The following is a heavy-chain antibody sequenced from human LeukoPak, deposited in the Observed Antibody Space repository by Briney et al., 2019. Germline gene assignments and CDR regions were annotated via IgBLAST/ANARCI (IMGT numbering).Heavy chain of an antibody. CDR3: ARDIGNGDYYYYMDV. J-gene: IGHJ6*03. D-gene: IGHD1-1*01. Sequence: GGSLRLSCAASGFTLSSYSMNWVRQAPGKGLEWVSSISSSSSYIYYADSVKGRFTISRDNAKNSLYLQMNSLRAEDTAVYYCARDIGNGDYYYYMDVWGKGTTVTVSS. V-gene: IGHV3-21*01. CDR1: GFTLSSYS. CDR2: ISSSSSYI.